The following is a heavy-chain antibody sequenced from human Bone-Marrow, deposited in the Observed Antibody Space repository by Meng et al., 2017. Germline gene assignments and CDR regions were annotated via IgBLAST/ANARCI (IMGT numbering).Heavy chain of an antibody. CDR1: GFTFSSYA. J-gene: IGHJ4*02. CDR3: ARDADLFDY. CDR2: ISYDGSNK. V-gene: IGHV3-30*04. Sequence: GGSLRLSCAASGFTFSSYAMHWVRQAPGKGLEWVAVISYDGSNKYYADSVKGRFTISRDNSKNTLYLQMNSLRAEDTAVYYCARDADLFDYWGQGMLVTVSS.